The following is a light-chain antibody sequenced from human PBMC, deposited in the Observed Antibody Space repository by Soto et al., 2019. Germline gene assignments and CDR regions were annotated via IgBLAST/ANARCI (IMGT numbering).Light chain of an antibody. CDR1: PSVSNS. Sequence: ESVLTQSPATLSLSPGERATLSCRASPSVSNSLAWYQHKPGQAPRLLIYDASNRATGVPTRFSGSGSGTDFTLTISSLQPEDFAVYYCQQYNNWPPLTFGGGTKVDIK. CDR3: QQYNNWPPLT. V-gene: IGKV3-11*01. J-gene: IGKJ4*01. CDR2: DAS.